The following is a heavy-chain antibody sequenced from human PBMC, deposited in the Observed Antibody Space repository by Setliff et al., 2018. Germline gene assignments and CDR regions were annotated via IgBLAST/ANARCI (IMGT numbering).Heavy chain of an antibody. Sequence: PGGSLRLSCVASGFTFGRFWMSRCRQAPGKGREWVANIKEDGSEKYYMDSVKGRFTISRDNAKNCLYLQMNSLRAEDTAVYYCARDSVYSHSPYYYSYYGMDVWGQGTTVTVSS. J-gene: IGHJ6*02. V-gene: IGHV3-7*01. D-gene: IGHD5-18*01. CDR1: GFTFGRFW. CDR2: IKEDGSEK. CDR3: ARDSVYSHSPYYYSYYGMDV.